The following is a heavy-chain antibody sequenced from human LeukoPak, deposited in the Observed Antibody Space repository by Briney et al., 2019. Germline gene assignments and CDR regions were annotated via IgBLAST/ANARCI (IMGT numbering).Heavy chain of an antibody. V-gene: IGHV4-4*09. CDR1: GGSISRYY. D-gene: IGHD3-22*01. J-gene: IGHJ3*01. CDR2: IHPSGAS. Sequence: PSETLSLTCTVSGGSISRYYWSWIRQPPGKGLEWIGYIHPSGASIYSPSLRGRVTMSIDMSNNQLSVRLSAVTAADTAVYYCARHGEIRLITNGFNVWGQGTMVTVSS. CDR3: ARHGEIRLITNGFNV.